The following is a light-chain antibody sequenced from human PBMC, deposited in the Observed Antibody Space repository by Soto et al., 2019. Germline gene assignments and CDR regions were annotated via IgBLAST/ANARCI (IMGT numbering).Light chain of an antibody. J-gene: IGKJ2*02. CDR1: QSVSSN. CDR2: GAS. CDR3: QQYNNWPPST. V-gene: IGKV3-15*01. Sequence: EILMTQSPATLSVSRGERATLSCRASQSVSSNLAWYQQKPGQAPRLLIHGASTRATGFPARFSGSGSGTEFTLTNRSLQSEDFAVYYCQQYNNWPPSTFGQGTKLEI.